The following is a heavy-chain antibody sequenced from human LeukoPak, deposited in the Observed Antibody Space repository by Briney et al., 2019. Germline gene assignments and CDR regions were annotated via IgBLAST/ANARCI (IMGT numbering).Heavy chain of an antibody. J-gene: IGHJ4*02. CDR3: VRGLGGRYRY. V-gene: IGHV3-74*01. Sequence: SGGSLRLSCAASGFTFGNYWMHWVRQVPGKGLVWVSRIDTDGSITNYADSARSRFTISRDNARNNLYLQMNSLRAEDTAVYYCVRGLGGRYRYWGQGTLVTVSS. CDR2: IDTDGSIT. CDR1: GFTFGNYW. D-gene: IGHD1-26*01.